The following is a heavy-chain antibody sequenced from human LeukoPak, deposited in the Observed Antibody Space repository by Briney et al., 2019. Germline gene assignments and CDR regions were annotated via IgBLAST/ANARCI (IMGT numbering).Heavy chain of an antibody. V-gene: IGHV3-23*01. J-gene: IGHJ4*02. CDR2: ISGTGGST. CDR1: GHTFSNYA. CDR3: AKDALPPDY. Sequence: GESLRLSCAASGHTFSNYALSWVRQAPGKGLEWVSSISGTGGSTYYTDSVKGRFTISRDNSKSTLYLQLNSLRAEDTAVYFCAKDALPPDYWGQGTLVTVSS.